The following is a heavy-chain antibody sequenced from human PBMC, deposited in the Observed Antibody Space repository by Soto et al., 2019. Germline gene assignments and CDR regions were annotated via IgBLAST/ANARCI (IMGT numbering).Heavy chain of an antibody. J-gene: IGHJ4*02. CDR1: GFTLGSYG. V-gene: IGHV3-33*01. Sequence: QVQLVESGGGVVQPGRSLRLSCAASGFTLGSYGMHWVRQAPGKGREWVAVIWFDGSNAYHADSVKGRFTISRDNSKNTLDLQMNTLRVEDTAIYSCVRDKGGSGDDWGQGTLVTVSS. CDR2: IWFDGSNA. CDR3: VRDKGGSGDD. D-gene: IGHD3-10*01.